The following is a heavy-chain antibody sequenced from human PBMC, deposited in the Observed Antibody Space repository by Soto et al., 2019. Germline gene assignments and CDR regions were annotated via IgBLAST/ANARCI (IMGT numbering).Heavy chain of an antibody. CDR1: GYTFTNYA. CDR3: ARDRRSSSNALIWYGP. D-gene: IGHD6-6*01. Sequence: GVSVEVSCEASGYTFTNYARRWVRQSHGQGLEWMGWIRADNGNTDHAQKLQGRVTMTTDTSTSTAYMELRSLRSDDTAVYYCARDRRSSSNALIWYGPCGQGTLVTVSS. J-gene: IGHJ5*02. V-gene: IGHV1-18*01. CDR2: IRADNGNT.